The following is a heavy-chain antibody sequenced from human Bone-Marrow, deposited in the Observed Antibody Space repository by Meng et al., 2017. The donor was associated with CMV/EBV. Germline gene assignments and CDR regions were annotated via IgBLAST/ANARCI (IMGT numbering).Heavy chain of an antibody. D-gene: IGHD5-24*01. CDR2: INQSGST. CDR3: ARVRDGYNYDY. CDR1: GGSFGGDH. J-gene: IGHJ4*02. Sequence: SETLSLTCSLYGGSFGGDHWSWIRQPPGKGLEWIGDINQSGSTNYNPSLRSRVTISVDTSQNQFSLKLSSVTAADTAVYYCARVRDGYNYDYWGQGTLVTVSS. V-gene: IGHV4-34*01.